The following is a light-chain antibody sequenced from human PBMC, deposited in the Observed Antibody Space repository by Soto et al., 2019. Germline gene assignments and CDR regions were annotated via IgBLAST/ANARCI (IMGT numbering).Light chain of an antibody. J-gene: IGKJ4*01. Sequence: DIQMTQSPSSLSASVGDRVTITCRASESISTYLNWYQHKPGKPPKVLIFGASRMQSGVPSRFSASGSGTDFSLTISSLQPADFATYSCQQSYRNPLTFGGGTKVEIK. V-gene: IGKV1-39*01. CDR3: QQSYRNPLT. CDR2: GAS. CDR1: ESISTY.